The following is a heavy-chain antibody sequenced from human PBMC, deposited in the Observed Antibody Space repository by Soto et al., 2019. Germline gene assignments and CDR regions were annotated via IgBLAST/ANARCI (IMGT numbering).Heavy chain of an antibody. CDR1: GFTFSSYG. CDR3: ARMGSQRYYYYGMDV. V-gene: IGHV3-21*01. D-gene: IGHD6-25*01. J-gene: IGHJ6*02. CDR2: ISSSSSYI. Sequence: EVQLVESGGGLVKPGGSLRLSCAASGFTFSSYGMNWVRQAPGKGLEWVSSISSSSSYIYYADSVKGRFTISRDNAKNSLYLQMNSLRAEDTAVYYCARMGSQRYYYYGMDVWGQGTTVTVSS.